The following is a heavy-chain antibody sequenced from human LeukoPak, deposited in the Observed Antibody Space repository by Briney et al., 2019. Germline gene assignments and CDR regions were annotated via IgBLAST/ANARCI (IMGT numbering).Heavy chain of an antibody. CDR1: SGSISSGSYY. J-gene: IGHJ4*02. Sequence: SETLSLTCTVSSGSISSGSYYWSWIRQPAGKGLEWIGRIYTSGSTNYNPSLKSRVTISVDTSKNQFSLKLSSVTAADTAVYYCAGDLSYGFWGQGTLVTVSS. CDR2: IYTSGST. D-gene: IGHD3-10*01. V-gene: IGHV4-61*02. CDR3: AGDLSYGF.